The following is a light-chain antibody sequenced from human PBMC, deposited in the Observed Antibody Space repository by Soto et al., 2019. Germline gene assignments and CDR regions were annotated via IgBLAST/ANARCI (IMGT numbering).Light chain of an antibody. CDR2: GAS. Sequence: EIVLTQSPATLSLSPGERATLSCRASQSVSANYVAWHQKQPGPATRLLIYGASSRANVIPDRFSGSGSGTDFTLTISRLEPEDFAVYFCQQFGSSPRTFGPGTKVDIK. CDR1: QSVSANY. V-gene: IGKV3-20*01. J-gene: IGKJ3*01. CDR3: QQFGSSPRT.